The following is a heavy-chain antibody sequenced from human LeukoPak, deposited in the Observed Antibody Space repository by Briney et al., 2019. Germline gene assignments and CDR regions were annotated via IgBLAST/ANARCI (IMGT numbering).Heavy chain of an antibody. J-gene: IGHJ4*02. CDR3: AKEKGDGYNTYFDY. D-gene: IGHD5-24*01. V-gene: IGHV3-30*02. Sequence: GGSLRLSXAASGFTFSSYGMHWVRQAPGKGLEWVAFIRYDGSNKYYADSVKGRFTISRDNSKNTLYLQMNSLRAEDTAVYYCAKEKGDGYNTYFDYWGQGTLVTVSS. CDR1: GFTFSSYG. CDR2: IRYDGSNK.